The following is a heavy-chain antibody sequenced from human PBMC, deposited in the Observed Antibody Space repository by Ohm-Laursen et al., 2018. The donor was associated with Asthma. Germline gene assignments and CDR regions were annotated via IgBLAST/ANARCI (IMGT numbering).Heavy chain of an antibody. CDR2: ISYDGSNK. V-gene: IGHV3-30*03. CDR3: ARLSSGYDAFDI. Sequence: SLRLSCTASGFTFRNYDMHWVRQAPGKGLEWVAVISYDGSNKYYADSVKGRFTISRDNSKNTLYLQMNSLRAEDTAVYYCARLSSGYDAFDIWGQGTMVTVSS. D-gene: IGHD6-19*01. CDR1: GFTFRNYD. J-gene: IGHJ3*02.